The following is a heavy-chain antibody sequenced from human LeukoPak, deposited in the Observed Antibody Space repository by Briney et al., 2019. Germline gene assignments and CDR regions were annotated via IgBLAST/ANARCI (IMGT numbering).Heavy chain of an antibody. Sequence: ASVKVSCKASGYTFTNYYMHWVRQAPGQGLEWMGMINPSGGSTTYAQKFQGRVTMTRDTSTSTVYMKLSILRSEDTAVYYCARASITMVRGVIASFDPWGQGTLVTVSS. CDR3: ARASITMVRGVIASFDP. V-gene: IGHV1-46*01. D-gene: IGHD3-10*01. CDR2: INPSGGST. J-gene: IGHJ5*02. CDR1: GYTFTNYY.